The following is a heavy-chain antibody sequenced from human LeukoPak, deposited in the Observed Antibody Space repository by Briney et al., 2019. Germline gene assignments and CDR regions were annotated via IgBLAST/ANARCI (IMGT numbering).Heavy chain of an antibody. CDR1: GSTFSSNA. V-gene: IGHV3-23*01. J-gene: IGHJ4*02. Sequence: PGGSLRLPCAASGSTFSSNAMSWVRQAPGKGLEWVSFISGGGDTTFYSDSVKGRFTISRDNSKNTLYLQMNSLRAEDTAVYYCAKASTFGELNRPFDYWGQGTLVTVSS. CDR3: AKASTFGELNRPFDY. D-gene: IGHD3-10*01. CDR2: ISGGGDTT.